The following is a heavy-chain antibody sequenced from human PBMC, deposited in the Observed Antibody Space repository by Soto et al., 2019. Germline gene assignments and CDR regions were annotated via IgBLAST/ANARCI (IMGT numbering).Heavy chain of an antibody. CDR3: ARSLVASCSSTSCYPNWFDP. Sequence: QVPLQESGPGLVKPSQTLSLTCTVYGGSISSGGYYWSWIRQHPGKGLEWIRYIYYSGSTYYNPALKSRVTISVDTSKNQFSLKLSSVTAADTAVYYCARSLVASCSSTSCYPNWFDPWGQGTLVTVSS. D-gene: IGHD2-2*01. J-gene: IGHJ5*02. V-gene: IGHV4-31*03. CDR1: GGSISSGGYY. CDR2: IYYSGST.